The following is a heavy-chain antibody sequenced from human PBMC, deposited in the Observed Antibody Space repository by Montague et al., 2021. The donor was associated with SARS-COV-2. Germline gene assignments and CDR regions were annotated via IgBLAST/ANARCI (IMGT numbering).Heavy chain of an antibody. J-gene: IGHJ3*02. CDR1: GFSLSTSGMR. CDR3: ARSYYDILTNYYDAFDI. V-gene: IGHV2-70*04. CDR2: XXRXXXK. Sequence: PALVKPTQTLTLTCTLSGFSLSTSGMRASWIRQPPGKALEWLAXXXRXXXKFXSTSLKTRLTISKDTSKNPVVLTMTNMDPVDTATYYCARSYYDILTNYYDAFDIWGQGTMVTVSS. D-gene: IGHD3-9*01.